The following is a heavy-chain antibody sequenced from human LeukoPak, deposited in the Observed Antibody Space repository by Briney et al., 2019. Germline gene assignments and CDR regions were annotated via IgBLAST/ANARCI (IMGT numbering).Heavy chain of an antibody. CDR1: GYTFTGYY. J-gene: IGHJ5*02. CDR3: ARDEYVLTSFDP. D-gene: IGHD3-16*01. V-gene: IGHV1-2*02. CDR2: INPNSGGT. Sequence: GASVKVSCKASGYTFTGYYIHWVRQAPGQGLEWMGWINPNSGGTNYAQKFQGRVTMTRDTSITTAYVELSRLRSDDTAVYYCARDEYVLTSFDPWGQGTLVTVSS.